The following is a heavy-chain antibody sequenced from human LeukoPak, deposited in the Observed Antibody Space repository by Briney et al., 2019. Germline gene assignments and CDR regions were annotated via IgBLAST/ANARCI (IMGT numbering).Heavy chain of an antibody. CDR2: IYPGDSDT. J-gene: IGHJ5*02. V-gene: IGHV5-51*01. Sequence: GESLKISCTGSGYSFTNYWIAWVRQMPGKGLECMGIIYPGDSDTRYSPSFQGQVTISADKSISTAYLQWSSLKASDTAMYYCARQPYYYDSNGYYRIWFDPWGQGTLVTVSS. CDR1: GYSFTNYW. CDR3: ARQPYYYDSNGYYRIWFDP. D-gene: IGHD3-22*01.